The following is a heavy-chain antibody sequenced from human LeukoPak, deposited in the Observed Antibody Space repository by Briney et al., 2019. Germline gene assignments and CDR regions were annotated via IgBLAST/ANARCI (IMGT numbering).Heavy chain of an antibody. D-gene: IGHD3-10*01. CDR1: GGSFSGYY. Sequence: PSETLSLTCAVYGGSFSGYYWSWIRQPPGKGLEWIGEINHSGSTNYNPSLKSRVTISVDTSKNQFSLKLSSVTAADTAVYYCAKDLYGSGSYQIRLFDYWGQGTLVTVSS. CDR2: INHSGST. V-gene: IGHV4-34*01. CDR3: AKDLYGSGSYQIRLFDY. J-gene: IGHJ4*02.